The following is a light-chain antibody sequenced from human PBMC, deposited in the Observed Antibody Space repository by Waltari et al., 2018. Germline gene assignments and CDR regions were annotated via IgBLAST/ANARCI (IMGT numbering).Light chain of an antibody. CDR2: AAS. CDR1: QVILGY. Sequence: TQLTQSPSSLAASVGDRVTISCRTSQVILGYLAWYQQKPGKAPKLLIYAASTLQSGVPSRFSGSGSGTEFTLTISSLQPDDFAAYYCQQYNTYPWTFGQGTKVEIK. J-gene: IGKJ1*01. V-gene: IGKV1-9*01. CDR3: QQYNTYPWT.